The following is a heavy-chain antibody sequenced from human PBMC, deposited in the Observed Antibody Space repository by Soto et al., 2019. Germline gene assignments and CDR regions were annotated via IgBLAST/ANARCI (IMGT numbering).Heavy chain of an antibody. CDR2: IYYSGNT. D-gene: IGHD4-17*01. Sequence: PSETLSLTCTVSGGSISSGDYYWSWIRQPPGKGLEWIGYIYYSGNTYYNPSLKSRVTISVDTSKNQFSLKLSSVTAADTAVYYCASPRAGDYPPGYDYWGQGTPVTVSS. CDR1: GGSISSGDYY. V-gene: IGHV4-30-4*01. CDR3: ASPRAGDYPPGYDY. J-gene: IGHJ4*02.